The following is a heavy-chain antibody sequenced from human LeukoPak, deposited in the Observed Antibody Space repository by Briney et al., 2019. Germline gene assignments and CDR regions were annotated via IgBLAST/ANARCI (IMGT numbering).Heavy chain of an antibody. J-gene: IGHJ4*02. V-gene: IGHV3-74*01. Sequence: VGSLRLSRAASGFTFRDFWMHWVRQAPGKGLVWVSRINSDGTSTIYADSVKGRLTISRDNAKNTLYLQMNSLRAEDTAVYYCARGRYFYDYWGEGNL. CDR3: ARGRYFYDY. CDR2: INSDGTST. D-gene: IGHD3-9*01. CDR1: GFTFRDFW.